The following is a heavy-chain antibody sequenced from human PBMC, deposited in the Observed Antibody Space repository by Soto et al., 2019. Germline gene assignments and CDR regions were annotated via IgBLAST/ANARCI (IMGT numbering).Heavy chain of an antibody. CDR3: TSSSARGY. J-gene: IGHJ4*02. CDR2: INVGNGNA. V-gene: IGHV1-3*01. Sequence: QVQLVQSGSEVKKPGASVKVSCKPSGYTYTEYPIHWVRQAPGQGLEWMGWINVGNGNAKYSQKFQGRVTMTRDTSAITVYLELSSLGSEDTAGYWCTSSSARGYWGQGTLVTVAS. CDR1: GYTYTEYP.